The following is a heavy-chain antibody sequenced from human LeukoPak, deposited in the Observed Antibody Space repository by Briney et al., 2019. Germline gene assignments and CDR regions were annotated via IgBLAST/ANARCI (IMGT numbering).Heavy chain of an antibody. CDR1: GFTFSSYA. CDR2: ISYDGSNK. D-gene: IGHD1-26*01. J-gene: IGHJ4*02. V-gene: IGHV3-30-3*01. Sequence: GGSLRLSCAASGFTFSSYAMHWVRQAPGKGLEWVAVISYDGSNKYYADSVKGRFTISRDNSKNTLYLQMNSLRAEDTAGYYCARDLQWELPPKGDYWGQGTLVTVSS. CDR3: ARDLQWELPPKGDY.